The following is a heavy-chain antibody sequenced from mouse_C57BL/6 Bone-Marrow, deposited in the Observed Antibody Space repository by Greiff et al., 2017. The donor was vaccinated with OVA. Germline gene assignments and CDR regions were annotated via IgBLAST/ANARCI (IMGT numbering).Heavy chain of an antibody. CDR3: ASYGSSNCDY. D-gene: IGHD1-1*01. CDR1: GYTFTSYW. CDR2: INPSSGYT. V-gene: IGHV1-7*01. J-gene: IGHJ2*01. Sequence: QVQLKESGAELAKPGASVKLSCKASGYTFTSYWMHWVKQRPGQGLEWIGYINPSSGYTKYNQKFKDKATLTADESSSTAYMQLSSLTYEDSAVYYCASYGSSNCDYWGQGTTLTVSS.